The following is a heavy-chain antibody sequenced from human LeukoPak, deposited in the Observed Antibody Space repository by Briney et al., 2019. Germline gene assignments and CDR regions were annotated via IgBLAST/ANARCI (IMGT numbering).Heavy chain of an antibody. Sequence: SVKVSCKASGGAFSSYAISWVRQAPGQGLEWMGGIIPIFGTANYAQKFQGRVTITADESTSTAYMELSSLRSEDTAVYHCARAYYYDSSGSKIDYWGQGTLVTVSS. D-gene: IGHD3-22*01. J-gene: IGHJ4*02. CDR2: IIPIFGTA. CDR1: GGAFSSYA. CDR3: ARAYYYDSSGSKIDY. V-gene: IGHV1-69*13.